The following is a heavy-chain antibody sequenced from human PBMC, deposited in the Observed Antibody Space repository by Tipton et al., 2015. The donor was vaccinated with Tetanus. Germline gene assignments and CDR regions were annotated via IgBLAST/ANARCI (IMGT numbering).Heavy chain of an antibody. CDR2: INHSGST. V-gene: IGHV4-34*01. CDR1: GGSFSGYY. CDR3: ARGDIVAYCGD. Sequence: TLSLTCAVYGGSFSGYYWSWIRQPPGKGLEWIGEINHSGSTNYNPSLKSRVTISVDTSKNQFSLKLSSVTAADTAVYYCARGDIVAYCGDWGQGTLVTVSS. J-gene: IGHJ4*02. D-gene: IGHD2-21*01.